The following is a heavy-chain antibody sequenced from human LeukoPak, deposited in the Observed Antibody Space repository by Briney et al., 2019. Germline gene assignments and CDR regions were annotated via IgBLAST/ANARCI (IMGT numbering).Heavy chain of an antibody. CDR2: ISSSSSSI. CDR3: ARDSGGSSGWYYFDY. Sequence: PGGSLRLSCAASEFTFSNFGMNWVRQAPGKGLEWVSYISSSSSSIYYADSVRGRITISRDNAKNSLYLQMNSLRAEDTAVYYCARDSGGSSGWYYFDYWGQGTLVSVSS. J-gene: IGHJ4*02. D-gene: IGHD6-13*01. CDR1: EFTFSNFG. V-gene: IGHV3-48*01.